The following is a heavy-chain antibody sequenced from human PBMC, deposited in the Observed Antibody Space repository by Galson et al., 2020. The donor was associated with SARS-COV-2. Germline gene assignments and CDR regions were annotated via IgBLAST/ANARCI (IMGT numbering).Heavy chain of an antibody. V-gene: IGHV4-39*07. CDR1: GGSISSSSYY. J-gene: IGHJ6*02. CDR2: IYYSGST. Sequence: SEPLSLTCTVSGGSISSSSYYWAWIRQPPGKGLEWIGSIYYSGSTYYNPSLKSRLTISVDTSKNQFSLKLSSVTAADTAVYYCAREPTYYDFWSCVAGDYYYYYGMDVWGQGTTVTVSS. CDR3: AREPTYYDFWSCVAGDYYYYYGMDV. D-gene: IGHD3-3*01.